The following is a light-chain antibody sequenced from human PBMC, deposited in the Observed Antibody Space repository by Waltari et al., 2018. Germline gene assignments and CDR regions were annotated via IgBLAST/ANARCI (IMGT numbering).Light chain of an antibody. CDR3: QQRSNWPRT. CDR1: QSVSSY. J-gene: IGKJ1*01. V-gene: IGKV3-11*01. CDR2: SAS. Sequence: EIVLTQSPATLSLSPGEMATLSCKASQSVSSYLAWYQQKPGQAPRLRIYSASNRATGLPARFSGSGSGTDFTLTISSLEPEDFAVYYCQQRSNWPRTFGQGTKVEI.